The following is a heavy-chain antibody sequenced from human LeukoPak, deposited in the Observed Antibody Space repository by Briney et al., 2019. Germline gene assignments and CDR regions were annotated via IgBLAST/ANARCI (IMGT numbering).Heavy chain of an antibody. CDR1: GYTFTSYD. CDR2: MNPNSGNT. Sequence: ASVKVSCKASGYTFTSYDINWVRQATGQGLEWMGWMNPNSGNTGYAQKFQGRVTMTRNTSISTAYMELSSLRSEDTAVYYCARHPNLWSYRSKGFDYWGQGTLVTVSS. D-gene: IGHD1-26*01. V-gene: IGHV1-8*01. CDR3: ARHPNLWSYRSKGFDY. J-gene: IGHJ4*02.